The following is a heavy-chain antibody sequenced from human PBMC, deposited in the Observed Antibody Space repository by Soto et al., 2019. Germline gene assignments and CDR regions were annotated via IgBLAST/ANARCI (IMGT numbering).Heavy chain of an antibody. V-gene: IGHV3-30*18. CDR3: AKGFSYSVIDY. CDR2: ISYDGSNK. J-gene: IGHJ4*02. Sequence: GGSLRLSCAASGFTFSTYGMHWFRQAPGKGLEWVAVISYDGSNKYYADSVKGRFTISRDNSKNTLYLQMSSLRAEDTAVYYCAKGFSYSVIDYWGQGTLVTVSS. CDR1: GFTFSTYG. D-gene: IGHD5-18*01.